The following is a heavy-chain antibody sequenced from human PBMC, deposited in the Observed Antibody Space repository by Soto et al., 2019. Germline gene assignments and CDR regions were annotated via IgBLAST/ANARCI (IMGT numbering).Heavy chain of an antibody. Sequence: EVPLLESGGGLVQAGGSLRLSCAASGFTFSSYAISWVRQAPGKGLEGVSAIRGIDGSTYYADSVKGRFTISRDKSKNTLYLQMNSLRAEDTAVYYCAKGRGITVFGVVITARAYYYMDVWGKGTTVTVSS. CDR1: GFTFSSYA. CDR3: AKGRGITVFGVVITARAYYYMDV. J-gene: IGHJ6*03. V-gene: IGHV3-23*01. D-gene: IGHD3-3*01. CDR2: IRGIDGST.